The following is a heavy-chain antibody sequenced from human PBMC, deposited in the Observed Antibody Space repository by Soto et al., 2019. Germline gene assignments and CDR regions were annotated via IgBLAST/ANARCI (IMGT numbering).Heavy chain of an antibody. J-gene: IGHJ4*02. Sequence: ASVKVSCTASGYTFPNQGWRWVRQAPGQGLEWMGWISAYNGNTNYAQKLQGRVTMTTDTSTSTAYMELRSLRSDDTAVYYCATGSGIPYYFDYWGQGTLVTVSS. CDR1: GYTFPNQG. CDR2: ISAYNGNT. D-gene: IGHD3-10*01. V-gene: IGHV1-18*01. CDR3: ATGSGIPYYFDY.